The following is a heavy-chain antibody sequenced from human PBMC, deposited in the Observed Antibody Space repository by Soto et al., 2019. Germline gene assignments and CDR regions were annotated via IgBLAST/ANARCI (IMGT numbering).Heavy chain of an antibody. CDR1: GFTFSSYA. CDR3: AKGRSTWYFDF. D-gene: IGHD3-16*01. J-gene: IGHJ4*02. V-gene: IGHV3-23*01. Sequence: GGSLRLSCAASGFTFSSYAMNWVRQAPGKGLEWVPAISGSGGSTYYAGTVRGRFTISSDNSKNTLYLQMNSLRAEDTAIYYCAKGRSTWYFDFWGQGTLVTVSS. CDR2: ISGSGGST.